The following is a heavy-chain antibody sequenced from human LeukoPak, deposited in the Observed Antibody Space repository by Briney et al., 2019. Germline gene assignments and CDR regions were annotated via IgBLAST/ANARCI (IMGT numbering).Heavy chain of an antibody. Sequence: ASVKVSCKASGYTFTGYYMHRVRQAPGQGLEWMGWINPNSGGTNYAQKLQGWVTMTRDTSISTAYMELSRLRSDDTAVYYCARDNYGSGEANWFDPWGQGTLVTVSS. V-gene: IGHV1-2*04. CDR2: INPNSGGT. CDR1: GYTFTGYY. J-gene: IGHJ5*02. D-gene: IGHD3-10*01. CDR3: ARDNYGSGEANWFDP.